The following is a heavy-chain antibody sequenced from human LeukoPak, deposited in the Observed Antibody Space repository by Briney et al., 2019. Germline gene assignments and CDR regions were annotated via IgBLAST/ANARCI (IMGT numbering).Heavy chain of an antibody. CDR3: ARLRGDGYHLKAYYYYMDV. J-gene: IGHJ6*03. CDR1: GGFFLGYY. Sequence: PSETLSHTLPGNGGFFLGYYWRGIRPPPSKGVAGIGDINHSGSTNYNPSLKSRVTISVDTSKNQFSLKLSSVTAADTAVYYCARLRGDGYHLKAYYYYMDVWGKGTTVTISS. CDR2: INHSGST. D-gene: IGHD5-24*01. V-gene: IGHV4-34*01.